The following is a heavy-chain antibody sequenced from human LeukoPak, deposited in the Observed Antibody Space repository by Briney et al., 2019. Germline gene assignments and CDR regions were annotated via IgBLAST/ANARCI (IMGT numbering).Heavy chain of an antibody. D-gene: IGHD2-8*01. V-gene: IGHV3-33*01. CDR1: GFTFSSYG. J-gene: IGHJ4*02. Sequence: GGSLRLSCAASGFTFSSYGMHWVRQAPGKGLEWVAVIWYDGSNKYYADSVKGRFTISRDNSKNTLYLQLNSMRAEDTAVYYCARAGQTVYYGFDYWGQGTLVTVSS. CDR3: ARAGQTVYYGFDY. CDR2: IWYDGSNK.